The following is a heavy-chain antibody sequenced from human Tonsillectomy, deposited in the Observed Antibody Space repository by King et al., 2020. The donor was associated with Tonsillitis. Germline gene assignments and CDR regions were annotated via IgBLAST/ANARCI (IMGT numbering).Heavy chain of an antibody. J-gene: IGHJ6*02. CDR3: ARGSAVVKNGMDV. CDR2: IYYSGST. D-gene: IGHD4-23*01. V-gene: IGHV4-61*01. CDR1: CGSVSSGSYY. Sequence: QLQESGPGLVKPSETLSLTCTVSCGSVSSGSYYWSWIRQPPGKGLEWMGCIYYSGSTNNNPPLKSRVSTSIDTSKNHFSLKLSSVTAADTAVYYCARGSAVVKNGMDVWGQGTTVTVSS.